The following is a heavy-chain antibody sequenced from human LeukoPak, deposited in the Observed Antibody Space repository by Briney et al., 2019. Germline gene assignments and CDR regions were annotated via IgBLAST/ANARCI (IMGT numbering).Heavy chain of an antibody. CDR2: INHSGST. CDR1: GGSFSGYY. V-gene: IGHV4-34*01. CDR3: ASTYDSSGNYGDY. D-gene: IGHD3-22*01. J-gene: IGHJ4*02. Sequence: SETLSLTCAVYGGSFSGYYWSWIRQPPGKGLEWIGEINHSGSTNYNPSLKSRVTISVDTSKNQFSLKLSSVTAADTAVYYCASTYDSSGNYGDYWGQGTLVTVSS.